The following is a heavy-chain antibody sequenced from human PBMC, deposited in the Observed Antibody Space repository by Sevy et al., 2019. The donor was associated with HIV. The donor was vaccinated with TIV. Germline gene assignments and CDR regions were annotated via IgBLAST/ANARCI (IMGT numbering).Heavy chain of an antibody. CDR3: ARRVEGFLEWLYRDAFDI. CDR1: GYSFTNYW. D-gene: IGHD3-3*01. V-gene: IGHV5-51*01. Sequence: GESLKISCKGSGYSFTNYWIGWVRQMPGKGLEWMGIIYPGDSDTRYSPSFQGQVTISADKSISTAYLQWSSLKASDTAMYYCARRVEGFLEWLYRDAFDIWGQGTMVTVSS. CDR2: IYPGDSDT. J-gene: IGHJ3*02.